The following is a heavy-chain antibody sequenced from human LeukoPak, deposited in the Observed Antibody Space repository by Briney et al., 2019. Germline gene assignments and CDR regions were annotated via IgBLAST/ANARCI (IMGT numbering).Heavy chain of an antibody. CDR3: ASYNWNYVFDP. V-gene: IGHV4-39*01. J-gene: IGHJ5*02. Sequence: PSETLSLTCTVSGGSISSSSYYWGWIRQPPGKGLEWIGSIYYSGSTYYNPSLKSRVTISVDTSKNQFSLKLSSVTAADTAVYYCASYNWNYVFDPWGQGTLVTVSS. CDR2: IYYSGST. CDR1: GGSISSSSYY. D-gene: IGHD1-7*01.